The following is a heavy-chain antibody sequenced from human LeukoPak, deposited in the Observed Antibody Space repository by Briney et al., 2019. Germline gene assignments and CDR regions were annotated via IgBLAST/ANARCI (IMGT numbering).Heavy chain of an antibody. Sequence: GGSLRLSCAASGFNFNVYGMNWVRQAPGKGLEWISYMTSDSNTIYYADSVRGRFTISRDNAKKSVYLELSNLRADDTAMYYCARSTEWFADYWGQGTLVTVSS. J-gene: IGHJ4*02. CDR1: GFNFNVYG. CDR2: MTSDSNTI. CDR3: ARSTEWFADY. D-gene: IGHD3-3*01. V-gene: IGHV3-48*01.